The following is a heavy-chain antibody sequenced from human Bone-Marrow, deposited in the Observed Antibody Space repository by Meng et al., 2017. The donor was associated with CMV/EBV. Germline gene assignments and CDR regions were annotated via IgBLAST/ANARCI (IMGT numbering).Heavy chain of an antibody. J-gene: IGHJ6*02. CDR3: ARDDYSNSGYYYYGMDV. CDR2: IYYSGST. Sequence: SETLSLTCTVSGGSISSYYWSWIRQPPGKGLEWIGYIYYSGSTNYNPSLKSRVTISVDTSKNQFSLKLSSVTAADTAVYYCARDDYSNSGYYYYGMDVWGQGTTVTVSS. CDR1: GGSISSYY. D-gene: IGHD4-11*01. V-gene: IGHV4-59*12.